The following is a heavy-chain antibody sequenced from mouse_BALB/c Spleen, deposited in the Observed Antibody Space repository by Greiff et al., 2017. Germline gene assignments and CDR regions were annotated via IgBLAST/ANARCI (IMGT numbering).Heavy chain of an antibody. J-gene: IGHJ4*01. Sequence: EVMLVESGGGLVQPGGSLRLSCATSGFTFSDFYMEWVRQPPGKRLEWIAASRNKANDYTTEYSASVKGRFIVSRDTSQSILYLQMNALRAEDTAIYYCARDRYYGSSYPYAMDYWGQGTSVTVSS. V-gene: IGHV7-1*02. CDR2: SRNKANDYTT. CDR1: GFTFSDFY. D-gene: IGHD1-1*01. CDR3: ARDRYYGSSYPYAMDY.